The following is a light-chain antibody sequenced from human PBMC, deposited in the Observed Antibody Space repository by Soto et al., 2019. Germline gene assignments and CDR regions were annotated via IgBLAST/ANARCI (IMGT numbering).Light chain of an antibody. CDR3: SSYTSSSTYV. CDR1: SSDVGGYDY. Sequence: QSVLTQPASVSGSPGQSITISCTGTSSDVGGYDYVSWYQLHPGKAPKLMICEVTNRPSGVSYRFSGSKSGNTASLTIPGLQAEDEADYYCSSYTSSSTYVSGTGTKVTVL. J-gene: IGLJ1*01. CDR2: EVT. V-gene: IGLV2-14*01.